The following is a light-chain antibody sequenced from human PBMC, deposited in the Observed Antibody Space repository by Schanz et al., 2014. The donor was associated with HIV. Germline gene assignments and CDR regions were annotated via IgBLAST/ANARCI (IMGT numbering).Light chain of an antibody. CDR1: QTIGSSY. CDR2: GAS. CDR3: QQYNDWPPIT. V-gene: IGKV3-15*01. Sequence: EIVLTQSPGTLSLSPGERATLSCRASQTIGSSYLAWYQQKPGQAPRLLIYGASTRVTGIPAMFSGSGSGTEFTLTISSLQSEDFAVYYCQQYNDWPPITFGQGTRLEIK. J-gene: IGKJ5*01.